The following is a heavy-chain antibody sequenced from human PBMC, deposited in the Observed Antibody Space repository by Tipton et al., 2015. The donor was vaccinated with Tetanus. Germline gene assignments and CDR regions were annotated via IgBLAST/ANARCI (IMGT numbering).Heavy chain of an antibody. V-gene: IGHV3-9*01. CDR2: ISWNSGSI. J-gene: IGHJ3*02. CDR3: AKDKGVWGSYRPDAFDI. D-gene: IGHD3-16*02. CDR1: GFTFDDYA. Sequence: SLRLSCAASGFTFDDYAMHWVRQAPGKGLEWVSGISWNSGSIGYADSVKGRFTISRDNAKNSLYLQMNSLRAEDTALYYCAKDKGVWGSYRPDAFDIWGQGTMVTVSS.